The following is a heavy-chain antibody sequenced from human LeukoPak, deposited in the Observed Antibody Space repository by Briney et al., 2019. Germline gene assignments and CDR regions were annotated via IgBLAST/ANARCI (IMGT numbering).Heavy chain of an antibody. V-gene: IGHV1-18*01. CDR1: GYTFTTYG. CDR2: ISTDNGDT. D-gene: IGHD3-16*01. J-gene: IGHJ4*02. Sequence: SVKVSCKSSGYTFTTYGITWVRQAPGQGLEWMGWISTDNGDTNYAQKLQGRVTMTTDTSTSTAYMELRSLRSDDTAVYYCAREGLGELTLDCWGQGTLVTVSS. CDR3: AREGLGELTLDC.